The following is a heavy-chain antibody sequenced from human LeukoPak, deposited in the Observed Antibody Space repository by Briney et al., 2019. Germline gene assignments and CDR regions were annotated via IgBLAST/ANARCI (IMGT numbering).Heavy chain of an antibody. D-gene: IGHD2-2*01. CDR2: IYYSGST. J-gene: IGHJ4*02. Sequence: PSETLSLTCTVSGGSISSGAYYWSWIRQPPGKGLEWIGYIYYSGSTYYNPSLKSRVTISVDTSKNQFSLKLSSVTAADTAVYYCARVYIVVVPAASQYFDYWGQGTLVTVSS. CDR1: GGSISSGAYY. V-gene: IGHV4-30-4*08. CDR3: ARVYIVVVPAASQYFDY.